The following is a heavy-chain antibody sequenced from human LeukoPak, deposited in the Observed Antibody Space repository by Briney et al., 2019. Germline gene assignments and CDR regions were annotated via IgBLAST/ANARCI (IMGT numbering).Heavy chain of an antibody. CDR2: IYYSGST. V-gene: IGHV4-59*12. J-gene: IGHJ4*02. CDR1: GGSISSYY. CDR3: ARGRILMVRGVIKGFYFDY. Sequence: PSETLSLTCTVSGGSISSYYWSWIRQPPGKGLEWIGYIYYSGSTNYNPSLKSRVTISVDTSKNQFSLKLSSVTAADTAVYYCARGRILMVRGVIKGFYFDYWGQGTLVTVSS. D-gene: IGHD3-10*01.